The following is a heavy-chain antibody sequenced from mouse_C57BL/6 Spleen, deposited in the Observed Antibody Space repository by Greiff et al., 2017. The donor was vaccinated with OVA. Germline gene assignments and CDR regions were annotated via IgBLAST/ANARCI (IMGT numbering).Heavy chain of an antibody. V-gene: IGHV5-4*01. D-gene: IGHD1-1*01. CDR2: ISDGGSYT. J-gene: IGHJ1*03. CDR1: GFTFSSYA. CDR3: AREEETVVRYFDV. Sequence: EVKLMESGGGLVKPGGSLKLSCAASGFTFSSYAMSWVRQTPEKRLEWVATISDGGSYTYYPDNVKGRFTISRDNAKNNLYLQMSHLKSEDTAMYYCAREEETVVRYFDVWGTGTTVTVSS.